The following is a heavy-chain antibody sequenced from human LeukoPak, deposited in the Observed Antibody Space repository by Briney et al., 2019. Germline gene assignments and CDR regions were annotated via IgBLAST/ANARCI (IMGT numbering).Heavy chain of an antibody. J-gene: IGHJ4*02. Sequence: MHWVXXAPGKGLGWVSRVSGDGSYTYYADSVKGRFTISRDNSKNTLYLQMNSLRAEDTAVYYCAKGDWYFDYWGQGTLVTVSS. CDR3: AKGDWYFDY. V-gene: IGHV3-23*01. CDR2: VSGDGSYT. D-gene: IGHD3/OR15-3a*01.